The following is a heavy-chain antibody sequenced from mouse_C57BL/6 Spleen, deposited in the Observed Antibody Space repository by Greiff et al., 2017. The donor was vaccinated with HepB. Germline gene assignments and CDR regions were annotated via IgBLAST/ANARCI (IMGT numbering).Heavy chain of an antibody. CDR2: IDPENGDT. CDR3: TTRLSTVDY. Sequence: VQLQQSGAELVRPGASVKLSCTASGFNIKDDYMHWVKQRPEQGLEWIGWIDPENGDTEYASKFQGKATITADTSSNTAYLQLSSLTSEDTAVYYCTTRLSTVDYRGQGTTLTVSS. CDR1: GFNIKDDY. D-gene: IGHD1-1*01. V-gene: IGHV14-4*01. J-gene: IGHJ2*01.